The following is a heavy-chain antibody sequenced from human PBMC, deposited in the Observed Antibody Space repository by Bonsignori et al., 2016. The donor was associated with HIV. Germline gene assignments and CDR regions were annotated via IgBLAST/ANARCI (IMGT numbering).Heavy chain of an antibody. CDR2: ISSSSSTI. V-gene: IGHV3-48*02. J-gene: IGHJ1*01. D-gene: IGHD2-21*01. Sequence: WIRQPPGKGLEWVSYISSSSSTIYYADSVKGRFTISRDNAKNSLYLQMNSLRDEDTAVYYCADGCGGDCYSEYFQHWGQGTLVTVSS. CDR3: ADGCGGDCYSEYFQH.